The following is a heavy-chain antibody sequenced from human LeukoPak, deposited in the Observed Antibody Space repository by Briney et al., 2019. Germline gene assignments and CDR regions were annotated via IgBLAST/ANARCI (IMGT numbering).Heavy chain of an antibody. CDR1: GYTFTSYD. D-gene: IGHD3-9*01. CDR3: ARARYFDWLLWGGDYFDY. CDR2: MNPNSGNT. J-gene: IGHJ4*02. V-gene: IGHV1-8*01. Sequence: ASVKVSCKASGYTFTSYDINWVRQATGQGLEWMGWMNPNSGNTGYAQKFQDRVTMTRNTSISTAYMELSSLRSEDTAVYYCARARYFDWLLWGGDYFDYWGQGTLVTVSS.